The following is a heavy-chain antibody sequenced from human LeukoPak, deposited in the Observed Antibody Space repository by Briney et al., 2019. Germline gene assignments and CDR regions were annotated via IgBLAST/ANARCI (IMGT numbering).Heavy chain of an antibody. J-gene: IGHJ4*02. V-gene: IGHV4-34*01. CDR2: INHSGST. D-gene: IGHD6-19*01. CDR3: ARRMRGYSSGWYGSVGY. Sequence: PSETLSLTCAVYCGSFSGYYWSWIRQPPGKGLEWIGEINHSGSTNYNPSLKCRVTISVDTSKNQFSLKLSSVTAVDTAVYYCARRMRGYSSGWYGSVGYWGQGTLVTVSS. CDR1: CGSFSGYY.